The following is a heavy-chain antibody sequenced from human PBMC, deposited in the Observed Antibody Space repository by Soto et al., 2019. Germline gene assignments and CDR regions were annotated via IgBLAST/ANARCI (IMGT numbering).Heavy chain of an antibody. Sequence: GASVKVSCKASGYTFTSYYIHWVRQAPGQGLEWMGIINPTSGSTTYAQKFQGRVTMTRDASTSTVYMELSSLTSEDTAVYYCAIGYNGYDLGDDYFVILRQGTMVSVS. CDR2: INPTSGST. D-gene: IGHD5-12*01. V-gene: IGHV1-46*03. CDR1: GYTFTSYY. J-gene: IGHJ3*02. CDR3: AIGYNGYDLGDDYFVI.